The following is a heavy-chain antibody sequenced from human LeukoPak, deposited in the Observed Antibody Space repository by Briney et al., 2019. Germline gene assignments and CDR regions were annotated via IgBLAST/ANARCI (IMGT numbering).Heavy chain of an antibody. V-gene: IGHV4-39*07. Sequence: PSETLSLTCTVSGGSISSSSYYWGWIRQPPGTGLEWIGSIQHSGSTYYNPSLKSRVTISVDTSKNQFSLKLSSVTAADTAVYYCARDLAAAGSNGWFDPWGQGTLVTVSS. D-gene: IGHD6-13*01. CDR2: IQHSGST. J-gene: IGHJ5*02. CDR3: ARDLAAAGSNGWFDP. CDR1: GGSISSSSYY.